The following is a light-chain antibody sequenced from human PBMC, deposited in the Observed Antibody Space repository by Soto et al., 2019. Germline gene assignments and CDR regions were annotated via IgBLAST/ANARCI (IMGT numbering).Light chain of an antibody. J-gene: IGLJ1*01. V-gene: IGLV2-23*01. CDR1: SSDVGSYNL. CDR2: EGS. Sequence: QSVLTQPASVSGSPGQSITISCTGTSSDVGSYNLVSWYQQHPGKAPKLMIYEGSKRPSGVPNRFSGSKSGNTASLTISGLQAEYEADYYCCSYAGSSTSYVXGPGSKVTVL. CDR3: CSYAGSSTSYV.